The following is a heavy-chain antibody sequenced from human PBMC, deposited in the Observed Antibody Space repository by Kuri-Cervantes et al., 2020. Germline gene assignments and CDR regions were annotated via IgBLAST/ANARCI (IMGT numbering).Heavy chain of an antibody. J-gene: IGHJ6*02. V-gene: IGHV4-34*09. Sequence: LRLSCAVYGGSFSGYYWSWIRQPPGKGLEWIGEINHSGSTNYNPSLKSRVTISVDTSKNQFSLKLSSVTAADTAVYYCAVGFKAYYYYGMDVWGQGTTVTVSS. D-gene: IGHD2-2*01. CDR2: INHSGST. CDR3: AVGFKAYYYYGMDV. CDR1: GGSFSGYY.